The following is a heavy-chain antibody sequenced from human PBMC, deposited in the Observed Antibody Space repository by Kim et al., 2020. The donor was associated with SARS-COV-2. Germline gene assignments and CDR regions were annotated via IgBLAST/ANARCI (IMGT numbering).Heavy chain of an antibody. J-gene: IGHJ4*02. Sequence: GGSLRLSCAASGFTFSSYAMHWVRQAPGKGLEWVAVISYDGSNKYYADSVKGRFTISRDNSKNTLYLQMNSLRAEDTAVYYCAREAAAGYYFDYWGQGTLVTVS. CDR3: AREAAAGYYFDY. CDR1: GFTFSSYA. CDR2: ISYDGSNK. V-gene: IGHV3-30-3*01. D-gene: IGHD6-13*01.